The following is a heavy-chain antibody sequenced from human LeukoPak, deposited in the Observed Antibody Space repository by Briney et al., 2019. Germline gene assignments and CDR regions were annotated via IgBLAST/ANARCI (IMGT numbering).Heavy chain of an antibody. Sequence: AGRSLRLSCAASGFTFSSYGMHWVRQAPGKGLEWVAVISYDGTNKYYADSVKGRFTISRDNSKNTLYLQMNSLRAEDTAVYYCARNFYGPGNYVDYWGQGTLVTVSS. CDR2: ISYDGTNK. J-gene: IGHJ4*02. CDR1: GFTFSSYG. CDR3: ARNFYGPGNYVDY. V-gene: IGHV3-30*03. D-gene: IGHD3-10*01.